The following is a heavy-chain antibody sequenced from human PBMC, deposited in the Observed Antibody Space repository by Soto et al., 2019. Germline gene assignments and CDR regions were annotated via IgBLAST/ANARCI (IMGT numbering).Heavy chain of an antibody. CDR2: INAGNGNT. CDR1: GYTFTSYA. D-gene: IGHD6-13*01. V-gene: IGHV1-3*01. Sequence: ASVKVSCKASGYTFTSYAMHWVRQAPGQRLEWMGWINAGNGNTKYSQKFQGRVTITRDTSASTAYMELSSLRSEDTAVYDCARDRPQLNGFDPWGQGTLVTFPQ. J-gene: IGHJ5*02. CDR3: ARDRPQLNGFDP.